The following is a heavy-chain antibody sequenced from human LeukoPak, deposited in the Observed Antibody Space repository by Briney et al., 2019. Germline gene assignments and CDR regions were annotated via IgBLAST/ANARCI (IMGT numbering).Heavy chain of an antibody. V-gene: IGHV4-34*01. D-gene: IGHD6-19*01. CDR3: ARHSGQWLVDY. J-gene: IGHJ4*02. CDR1: GGSFSGYY. Sequence: PSETLSLTCAVYGGSFSGYYWSWIRQPPGKGLEWIGEINHSGSTNYNPSLKSRVTISVDTSKNQFSLKLSSVTAADTAVYYCARHSGQWLVDYWGQGTLVTVSS. CDR2: INHSGST.